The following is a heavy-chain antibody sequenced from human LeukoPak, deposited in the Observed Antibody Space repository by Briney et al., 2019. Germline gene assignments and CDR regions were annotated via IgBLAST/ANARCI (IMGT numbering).Heavy chain of an antibody. D-gene: IGHD1-26*01. CDR3: ARDPARGTGGYSTVAY. CDR1: GFTFSSFW. CDR2: IKQDGSEK. V-gene: IGHV3-7*05. J-gene: IGHJ4*02. Sequence: GGPPGPSCVASGFTFSSFWMAWGPQAPGKGLGWRANIKQDGSEKYYADSVKGRFTISRDNAKKSLFLQMNSLRAEDTAVYYCARDPARGTGGYSTVAYWGQGTLVTVSS.